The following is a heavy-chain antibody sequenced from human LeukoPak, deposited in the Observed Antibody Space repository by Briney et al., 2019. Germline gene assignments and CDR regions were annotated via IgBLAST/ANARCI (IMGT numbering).Heavy chain of an antibody. V-gene: IGHV3-23*01. D-gene: IGHD2-15*01. CDR1: GFTVSSNY. J-gene: IGHJ5*02. CDR3: AKDIVVVVAVTGWFDP. Sequence: GGSLRLSCAVSGFTVSSNYMSWVRQAPGKGLEWVSAISGSGGSTYYADSVKGRFTISRDNSKNTLYLQMNSLRAEDTAVYYCAKDIVVVVAVTGWFDPWGRGTLVTVSS. CDR2: ISGSGGST.